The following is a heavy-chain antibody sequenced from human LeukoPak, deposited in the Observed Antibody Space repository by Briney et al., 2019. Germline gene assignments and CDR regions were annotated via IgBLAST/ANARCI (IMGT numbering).Heavy chain of an antibody. D-gene: IGHD5-18*01. CDR3: ARDHLLDTAMVLEYVYYYGMDV. Sequence: PGGSLRLSCAASRFTFSSYWMSWVRQAPGKGLEWVANIKQDGSEKYYVDSVKGRFTISRDNAKNSLYLQMNSLRAEDTAVYYCARDHLLDTAMVLEYVYYYGMDVWGQGTTVTVSS. J-gene: IGHJ6*02. CDR2: IKQDGSEK. V-gene: IGHV3-7*01. CDR1: RFTFSSYW.